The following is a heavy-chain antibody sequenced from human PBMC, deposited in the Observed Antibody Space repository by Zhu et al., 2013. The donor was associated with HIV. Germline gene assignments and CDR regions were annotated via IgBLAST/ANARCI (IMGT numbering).Heavy chain of an antibody. J-gene: IGHJ6*02. Sequence: QVQLVQSGAEVKKPGSSVKVSARLLRHFSSYAISWVRQAPGQGLEWMGGIIPIFGTANYAQKFQGRVTITADESTSTAYMELSSLRSEDTAVYYCARDVTTPLHYYYYGMDVWGQGTTVTVSS. CDR3: ARDVTTPLHYYYYGMDV. V-gene: IGHV1-69*01. D-gene: IGHD4-17*01. CDR1: RHFSSYA. CDR2: IIPIFGTA.